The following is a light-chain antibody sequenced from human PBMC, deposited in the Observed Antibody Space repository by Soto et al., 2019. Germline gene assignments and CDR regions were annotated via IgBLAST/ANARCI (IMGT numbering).Light chain of an antibody. J-gene: IGKJ1*01. CDR1: QSVSSNY. V-gene: IGKV3-20*01. Sequence: EIVLTQSPGTLSLSPGERATLSCRASQSVSSNYLAWYRRKPGQAPRLLIYGASNRATDIPGRFSGSGSGTDFTLTITSLEPEDFAVYYCQQYGSSPPTFGPGPMVQIK. CDR3: QQYGSSPPT. CDR2: GAS.